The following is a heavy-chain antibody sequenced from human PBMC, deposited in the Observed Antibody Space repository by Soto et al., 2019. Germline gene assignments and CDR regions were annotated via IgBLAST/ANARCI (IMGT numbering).Heavy chain of an antibody. CDR3: ARDFDVNTALDYWNFDL. Sequence: QVHLQESGPGVVKASETLSLTCSLSGGSTSGKYWSWIRQSAGKGLEWIGRIYSSGRTHYNPSLASRVSMSVAQNSFSLTLTSVTAADTAIYYCARDFDVNTALDYWNFDLWGRGTKVSVSS. CDR1: GGSTSGKY. V-gene: IGHV4-4*07. J-gene: IGHJ2*01. CDR2: IYSSGRT. D-gene: IGHD3-9*01.